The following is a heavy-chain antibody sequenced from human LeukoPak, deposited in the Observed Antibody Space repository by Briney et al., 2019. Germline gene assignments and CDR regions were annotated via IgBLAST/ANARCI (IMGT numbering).Heavy chain of an antibody. Sequence: SVKVSCKASGGTFSSYAISWVRQAPGQGLEWMGGIIPMFGTANYAQKFQGRVTITTDESTSTAYMELSSLRSEDMAVYYCARGPELERFDYWGQGTLVTVSS. J-gene: IGHJ4*02. V-gene: IGHV1-69*05. CDR3: ARGPELERFDY. CDR2: IIPMFGTA. D-gene: IGHD1-1*01. CDR1: GGTFSSYA.